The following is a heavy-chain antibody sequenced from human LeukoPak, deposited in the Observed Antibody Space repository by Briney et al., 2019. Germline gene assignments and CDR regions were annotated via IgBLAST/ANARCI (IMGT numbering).Heavy chain of an antibody. D-gene: IGHD3-3*01. J-gene: IGHJ4*02. CDR3: AKVPFTMTTAYIDY. V-gene: IGHV3-23*01. Sequence: GGSLRLSCAASGFTFSSYAMSWVRQAPGKGLEWVSAVTSGRSTYYVDSVKGRFTISRDNSKNTLFLQMNSLRDEDTAVYYCAKVPFTMTTAYIDYWGQGTLVTVSS. CDR1: GFTFSSYA. CDR2: VTSGRST.